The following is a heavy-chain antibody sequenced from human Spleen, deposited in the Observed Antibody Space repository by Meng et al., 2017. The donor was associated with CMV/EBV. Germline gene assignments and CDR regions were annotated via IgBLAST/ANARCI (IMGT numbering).Heavy chain of an antibody. J-gene: IGHJ4*02. CDR2: IHPNTGGT. D-gene: IGHD7-27*01. Sequence: ASVKVSCKASGYTFTGHYMHWVRQAPGQGLEWMGWIHPNTGGTNYAQNFQGRVTMTRDTSIRTVYMELSSLRSDDTAIYYCARDDNWGPDYWGQGTLVTV. CDR3: ARDDNWGPDY. V-gene: IGHV1-2*02. CDR1: GYTFTGHY.